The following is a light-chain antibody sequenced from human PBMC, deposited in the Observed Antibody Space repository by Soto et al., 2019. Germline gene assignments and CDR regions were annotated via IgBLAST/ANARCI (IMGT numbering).Light chain of an antibody. V-gene: IGKV3-11*01. Sequence: ETVLTQSPATLSLSPGERATLSCRASQSVSINLAWFQQKPGQAPRLLIYDASNRATGIPARFSGSGSGTDFTLTNSSLEPEDFAIYYCQQRGNWPRTFGQGTKVDIK. CDR2: DAS. J-gene: IGKJ1*01. CDR1: QSVSIN. CDR3: QQRGNWPRT.